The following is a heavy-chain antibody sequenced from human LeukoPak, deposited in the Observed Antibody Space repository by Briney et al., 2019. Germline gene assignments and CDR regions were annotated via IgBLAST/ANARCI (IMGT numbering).Heavy chain of an antibody. Sequence: ASVKVSCKASGYTFTDYYMHWVRQAPGQGLEWMGWINPNSGGTNYAQKFQGRVTMTRDTSITTAYMELSRLTSDDTAVFFFARASDWHDYGVDVWGQGTTVTVSS. CDR1: GYTFTDYY. V-gene: IGHV1-2*02. CDR2: INPNSGGT. CDR3: ARASDWHDYGVDV. D-gene: IGHD6-19*01. J-gene: IGHJ6*02.